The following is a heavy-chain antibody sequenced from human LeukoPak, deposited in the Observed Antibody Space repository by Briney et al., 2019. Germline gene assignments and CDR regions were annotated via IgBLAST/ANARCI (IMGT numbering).Heavy chain of an antibody. D-gene: IGHD3-22*01. V-gene: IGHV3-23*01. Sequence: GGSLRLSCAASGFTFSSYAMSWVRQAPGEVLEWVSAITDSGGSTYYSDSVKGRFTISRDNSKNTLYLQMNTLRAEDTAIYYCAKGTSGSRPYYFDYWGQGTLVTVSS. CDR1: GFTFSSYA. J-gene: IGHJ4*02. CDR3: AKGTSGSRPYYFDY. CDR2: ITDSGGST.